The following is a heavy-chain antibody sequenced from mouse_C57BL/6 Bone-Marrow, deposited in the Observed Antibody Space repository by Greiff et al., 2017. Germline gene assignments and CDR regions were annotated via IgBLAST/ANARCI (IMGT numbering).Heavy chain of an antibody. Sequence: EVKVVESGGGLVKPGGSLKLSCAASGFTFSSYAMSWVRQTPEKRLEWVATISDGGSYTYYPDNVKGRFTITRDNAKNNLYLQMSHLKSEDTAMYYCARAGLMTTPFDYWGQGTTLTVSS. CDR3: ARAGLMTTPFDY. D-gene: IGHD1-1*01. V-gene: IGHV5-4*03. CDR2: ISDGGSYT. J-gene: IGHJ2*01. CDR1: GFTFSSYA.